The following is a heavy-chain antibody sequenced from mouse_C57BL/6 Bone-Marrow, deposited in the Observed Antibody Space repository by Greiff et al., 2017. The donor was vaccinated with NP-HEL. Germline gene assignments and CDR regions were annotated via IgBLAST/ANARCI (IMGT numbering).Heavy chain of an antibody. D-gene: IGHD1-1*01. Sequence: EVMLVESGGGLVQPGGSLKLSCAASGFTFSDYYMYWVRQTPEKRLEWVAYISNGGGSTYYPETVKGRFPISRDNAKNTLYLQMSRLKSEDTAMYYCARCITTVVAPFAYWGQGTLVTVSA. V-gene: IGHV5-12*01. CDR3: ARCITTVVAPFAY. CDR1: GFTFSDYY. J-gene: IGHJ3*01. CDR2: ISNGGGST.